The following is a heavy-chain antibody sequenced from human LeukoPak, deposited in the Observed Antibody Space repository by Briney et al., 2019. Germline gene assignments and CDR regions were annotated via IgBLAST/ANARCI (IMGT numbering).Heavy chain of an antibody. CDR1: GFTFSRYA. J-gene: IGHJ6*03. CDR2: ISSNGGST. CDR3: ARTTGTTLSGYYYYYMDV. V-gene: IGHV3-64*01. D-gene: IGHD1-1*01. Sequence: GGSLRLSCAASGFTFSRYAMHRVRQAPGKGLEYVSSISSNGGSTYYANSVKGRFTISRDNSKNTLYLQMGSLRGEDMAVYYCARTTGTTLSGYYYYYMDVWGKGTTVTVSS.